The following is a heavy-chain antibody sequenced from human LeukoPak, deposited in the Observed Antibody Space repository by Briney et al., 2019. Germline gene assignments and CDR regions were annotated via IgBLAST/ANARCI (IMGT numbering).Heavy chain of an antibody. V-gene: IGHV3-33*01. Sequence: GWTLRHSCAAPGFIFRSYGMHWVRQDPGKGLEWVAVVWDDGNNKYYADSVKGRFTISRDNSKNTLYLQMNSLRAEDTAVYYCTRDPTPGTFDIWGQGTMVTVSS. CDR1: GFIFRSYG. CDR2: VWDDGNNK. J-gene: IGHJ3*02. CDR3: TRDPTPGTFDI.